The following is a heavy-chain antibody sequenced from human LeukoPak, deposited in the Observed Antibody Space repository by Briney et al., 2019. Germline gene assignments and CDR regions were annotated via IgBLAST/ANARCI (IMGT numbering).Heavy chain of an antibody. Sequence: GGSLRLSCAASGFTLSSFWMQWVRQAPGKGLVWISRINNDGSSTTYADSVKGRFTISRDNAKNTLYLQMNSLRAEDTAVYYCARGEYNWNDLHLWGQGTLVTVSS. CDR2: INNDGSST. CDR3: ARGEYNWNDLHL. J-gene: IGHJ5*02. V-gene: IGHV3-74*01. CDR1: GFTLSSFW. D-gene: IGHD1-20*01.